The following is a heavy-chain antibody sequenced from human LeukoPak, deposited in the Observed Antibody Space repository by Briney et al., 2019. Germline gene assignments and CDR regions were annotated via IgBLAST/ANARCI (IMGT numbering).Heavy chain of an antibody. CDR3: ARARYANAWYAFDI. CDR1: GFTVSSNY. Sequence: GGSLRLSCAASGFTVSSNYMSWVRQAPGKGLEWVSVIYSGGDTYYADSVKGRFTISRHNSENTLYLQMNSLRAEDTAVYYCARARYANAWYAFDIWGQGTMVTVSS. CDR2: IYSGGDT. J-gene: IGHJ3*02. D-gene: IGHD2-2*01. V-gene: IGHV3-53*04.